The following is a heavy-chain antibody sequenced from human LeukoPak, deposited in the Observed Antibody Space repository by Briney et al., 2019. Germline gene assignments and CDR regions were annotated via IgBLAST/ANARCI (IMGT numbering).Heavy chain of an antibody. CDR1: GFTFGDYA. Sequence: PGGSLSLSCTASGFTFGDYAMSWVRQARGKGLEWVGFIRSKAYCGITAFAAAVKGRFNISRDDSKSIAYLQMNSLKTEDTAVYYCTRVRGAEMGYCSGGSCYSGRWYYFDYWGQGTLVTVSS. D-gene: IGHD2-15*01. V-gene: IGHV3-49*04. CDR3: TRVRGAEMGYCSGGSCYSGRWYYFDY. CDR2: IRSKAYCGIT. J-gene: IGHJ4*02.